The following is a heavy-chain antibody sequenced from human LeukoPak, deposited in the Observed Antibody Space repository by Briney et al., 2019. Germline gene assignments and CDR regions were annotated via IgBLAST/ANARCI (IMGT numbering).Heavy chain of an antibody. CDR2: ISSSSSYT. CDR1: GFTFSDYY. CDR3: ARDIPHGIAAASTHYYFDY. Sequence: GGSLRLSCAASGFTFSDYYMSWIRQAPGKGLEWVSYISSSSSYTNYADSVKGRFTISRDNAKNSLYLQMNSLRAEDTAVYYCARDIPHGIAAASTHYYFDYWGQGTLVTVSS. V-gene: IGHV3-11*06. J-gene: IGHJ4*02. D-gene: IGHD6-13*01.